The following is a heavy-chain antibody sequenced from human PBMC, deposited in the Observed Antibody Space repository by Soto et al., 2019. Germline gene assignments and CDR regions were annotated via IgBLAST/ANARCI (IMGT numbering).Heavy chain of an antibody. CDR2: IYYSGST. V-gene: IGHV4-39*01. D-gene: IGHD2-8*01. CDR3: ARLLNNDYFDY. CDR1: GGSISSSSYC. Sequence: SETLPLTCTVSGGSISSSSYCWGWIRQPPGKGLEWIGSIYYSGSTYYNPSLKSRVTISVDTSKNQFSLKLSSVTAADTAVYYCARLLNNDYFDYWGQGTLVTVSS. J-gene: IGHJ4*02.